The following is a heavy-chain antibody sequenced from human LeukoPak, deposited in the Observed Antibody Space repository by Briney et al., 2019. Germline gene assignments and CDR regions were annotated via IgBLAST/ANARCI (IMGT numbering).Heavy chain of an antibody. CDR1: GFTFSYYW. D-gene: IGHD3-3*01. J-gene: IGHJ5*02. CDR3: ARDAYDDASES. V-gene: IGHV3-7*01. Sequence: GGSLRLSCAASGFTFSYYWMTWVRQAPGKGLERVANLRPDGRDKYYADSVRGRFTISRDNAKNSLYLQMNGLRADDTAIYYCARDAYDDASESWGQGTLVTVSS. CDR2: LRPDGRDK.